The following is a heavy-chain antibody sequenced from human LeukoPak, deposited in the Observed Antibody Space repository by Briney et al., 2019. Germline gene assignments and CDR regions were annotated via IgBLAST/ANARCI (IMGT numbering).Heavy chain of an antibody. CDR2: INHSGST. CDR1: GFTFSSYA. V-gene: IGHV4-34*01. J-gene: IGHJ6*02. Sequence: PGGSLRLSCAASGFTFSSYAMSWIRQPPGKGLEWIGEINHSGSTNYNPSLKSRVTISVDTSKNQFSLKLSSVTAADTAVYYCARGSILTGYYRGYYYYGMDVWGQGTTVTVSS. D-gene: IGHD3-9*01. CDR3: ARGSILTGYYRGYYYYGMDV.